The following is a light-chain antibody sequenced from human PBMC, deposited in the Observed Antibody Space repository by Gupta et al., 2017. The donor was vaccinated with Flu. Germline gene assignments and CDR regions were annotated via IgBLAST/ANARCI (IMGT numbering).Light chain of an antibody. CDR1: QSVGSN. Sequence: GERATLSCRARQSVGSNLAWYQQRPGQAPRLLIYGASTRATGIPARFSGGGSGTEFTLTISSLQSEDFAVYYCQQYNNWPYTFGPGTKVDIK. CDR3: QQYNNWPYT. J-gene: IGKJ3*01. CDR2: GAS. V-gene: IGKV3-15*01.